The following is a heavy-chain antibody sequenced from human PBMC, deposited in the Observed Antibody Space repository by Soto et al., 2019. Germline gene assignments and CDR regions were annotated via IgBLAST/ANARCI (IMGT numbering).Heavy chain of an antibody. CDR2: IYYSGST. CDR1: GGSISSGGYY. Sequence: SETXSLTCTVSGGSISSGGYYWSWIRQHPGKGLEWIGYIYYSGSTYYNPSLKSRVTISVDTSKNQFSLKLSSVTAADTAVYYCARSSQSTVNTFDYWGQGTLVTVSS. D-gene: IGHD4-17*01. CDR3: ARSSQSTVNTFDY. J-gene: IGHJ4*02. V-gene: IGHV4-31*03.